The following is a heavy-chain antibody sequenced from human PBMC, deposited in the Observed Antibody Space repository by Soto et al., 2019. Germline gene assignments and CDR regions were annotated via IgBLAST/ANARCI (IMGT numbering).Heavy chain of an antibody. Sequence: ASVKVSCKASGYTFTSYGISWVRQAPGQGLEWMGWISAYNGNTNYAQKHQGRVTMTTDTSTSTAYMELRSLRSDDTAVYFCARVDDILTGYYTGGVNYWGQGTLVTVSS. CDR3: ARVDDILTGYYTGGVNY. D-gene: IGHD3-9*01. V-gene: IGHV1-18*01. CDR2: ISAYNGNT. CDR1: GYTFTSYG. J-gene: IGHJ4*02.